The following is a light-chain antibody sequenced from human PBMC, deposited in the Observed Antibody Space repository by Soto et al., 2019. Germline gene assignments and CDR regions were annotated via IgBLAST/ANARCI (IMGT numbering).Light chain of an antibody. J-gene: IGKJ2*01. Sequence: EIVMTQSPATLSVPPGERVTLSCRASQSLSSNLAWYQQRPGQAPRLLIYGASTRATGVPARFSGSGSGTEFTLTISSLQSEDSALYYCQQYNNWPLFGQGTKLEI. CDR3: QQYNNWPL. CDR2: GAS. CDR1: QSLSSN. V-gene: IGKV3-15*01.